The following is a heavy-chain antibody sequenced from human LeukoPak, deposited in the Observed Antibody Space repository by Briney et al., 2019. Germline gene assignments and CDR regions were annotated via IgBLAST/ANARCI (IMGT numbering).Heavy chain of an antibody. J-gene: IGHJ4*02. D-gene: IGHD3-22*01. Sequence: PGRSLRLSCAASGFTFDDYAMHWVRQAPGKGLEWVSAISGSGGGTYYADSVKGRFTISRDNSKNTLYLQMNSLRAEDTAVYYCAKVRVLRYYDSSGPTYYFDYWGQGTLVTVSS. CDR1: GFTFDDYA. V-gene: IGHV3-23*01. CDR2: ISGSGGGT. CDR3: AKVRVLRYYDSSGPTYYFDY.